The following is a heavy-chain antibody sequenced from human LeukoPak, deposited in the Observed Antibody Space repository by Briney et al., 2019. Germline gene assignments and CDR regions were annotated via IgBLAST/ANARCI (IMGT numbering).Heavy chain of an antibody. Sequence: SETLSLTCAVSGGSINSGGYSWSWIRQPPGKGLEWIGYIYHSGSTYYNPSLKSRVTISVDRSKNQFSLKLSSVTAADTAVYYCARSGNDAFDIWGQGTMVTVSS. CDR3: ARSGNDAFDI. CDR1: GGSINSGGYS. J-gene: IGHJ3*02. D-gene: IGHD4-23*01. CDR2: IYHSGST. V-gene: IGHV4-30-2*01.